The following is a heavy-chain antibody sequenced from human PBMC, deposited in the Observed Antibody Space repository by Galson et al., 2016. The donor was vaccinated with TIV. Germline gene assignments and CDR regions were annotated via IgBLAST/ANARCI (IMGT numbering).Heavy chain of an antibody. J-gene: IGHJ3*01. CDR1: GFIFSDYA. Sequence: SLRLSCAASGFIFSDYALSWVRQAPGKGLEWVSGIRGNGLETYYVDSVKGRFTISRDNSKNMLYLQMSSLRAEDTALYYCAKDSFYDSEAFDAWGQGTMVTVSS. V-gene: IGHV3-23*01. D-gene: IGHD2/OR15-2a*01. CDR2: IRGNGLET. CDR3: AKDSFYDSEAFDA.